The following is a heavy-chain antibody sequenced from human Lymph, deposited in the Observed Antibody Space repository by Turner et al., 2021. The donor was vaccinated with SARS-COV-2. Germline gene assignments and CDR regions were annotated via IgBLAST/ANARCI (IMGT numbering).Heavy chain of an antibody. Sequence: VQLVESVGGLVQPGGSRRLPCAASGITVSRNYMSWVRQAAGKGLEWVSVIYSGGSSYYADTMKGRFTISRHNSKNTLYLQMNSLRAEDTAVYYCARDLDTAGGMDVWGQGTTVTVSS. V-gene: IGHV3-53*04. CDR3: ARDLDTAGGMDV. CDR2: IYSGGSS. D-gene: IGHD5-18*01. CDR1: GITVSRNY. J-gene: IGHJ6*02.